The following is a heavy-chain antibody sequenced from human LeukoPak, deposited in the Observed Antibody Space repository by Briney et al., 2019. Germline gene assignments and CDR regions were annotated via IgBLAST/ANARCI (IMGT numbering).Heavy chain of an antibody. J-gene: IGHJ5*02. CDR3: ARSPPHQYCSGGSCPGANWFDP. D-gene: IGHD2-15*01. V-gene: IGHV3-7*01. Sequence: GGSLRLSCAASGFTFSSYWMSWVRQAPGKGLEWVANIKQDGSEKYYVDSMKGRFTISRDNAKNSLYLQMNSLRAEDTAVYYCARSPPHQYCSGGSCPGANWFDPWGQGTLVTVSS. CDR2: IKQDGSEK. CDR1: GFTFSSYW.